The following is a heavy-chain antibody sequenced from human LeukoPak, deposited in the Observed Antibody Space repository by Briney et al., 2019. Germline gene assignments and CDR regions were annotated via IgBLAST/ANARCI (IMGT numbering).Heavy chain of an antibody. CDR3: ARASLNTVTIIDDDAFDI. Sequence: SVKVSCKASGGTFSSYAISWVRQAPGQGLEWMGGVIPIFGTANYAQKFQGRVTITTDESTSTAYMELSSLRSEDTAVYYCARASLNTVTIIDDDAFDIWGQGTMVTVSS. CDR2: VIPIFGTA. J-gene: IGHJ3*02. V-gene: IGHV1-69*05. D-gene: IGHD4-17*01. CDR1: GGTFSSYA.